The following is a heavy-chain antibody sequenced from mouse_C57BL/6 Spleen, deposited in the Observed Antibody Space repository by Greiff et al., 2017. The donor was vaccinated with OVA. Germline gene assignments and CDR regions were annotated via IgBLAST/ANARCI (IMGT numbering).Heavy chain of an antibody. D-gene: IGHD1-1*01. CDR2: ISSGSSTI. J-gene: IGHJ1*03. CDR3: ARDTTVRYFDV. V-gene: IGHV5-17*01. Sequence: EVHLVESGGGLVKPGGSLKLSCAASGFTFSDYGMHWVRQAPEKGLEWVAYISSGSSTIYYADTVKGRFTISRDNAKNTLFLQMTSLRSEDTAMYYCARDTTVRYFDVWGTGTTVTVSS. CDR1: GFTFSDYG.